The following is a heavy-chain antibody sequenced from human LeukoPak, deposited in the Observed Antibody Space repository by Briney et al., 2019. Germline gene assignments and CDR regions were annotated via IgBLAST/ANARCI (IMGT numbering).Heavy chain of an antibody. CDR1: GFNFDDYV. D-gene: IGHD3-9*01. Sequence: GGSLRLSCAASGFNFDDYVMTWVRQAPGKGLEWVSGINWNGGSRGYADSVKGRFTISRDKAKNSLYLQMNSLRAEDTAVYYCARAALLRYFGYWGQGTLVTVSS. CDR2: INWNGGSR. CDR3: ARAALLRYFGY. J-gene: IGHJ4*02. V-gene: IGHV3-20*04.